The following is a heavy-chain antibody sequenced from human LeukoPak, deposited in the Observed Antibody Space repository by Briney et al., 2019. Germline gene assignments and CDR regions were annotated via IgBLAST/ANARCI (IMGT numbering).Heavy chain of an antibody. Sequence: GGSLRLSCAASGFTFSSYGMHWVRQAPGKGLEWAAFIRYDGSNKYYADSVKGRFTISRDNSKNTLYLQMNSLRAEDTAVYYCASEVIVVVVAATPHAFDIWGQGTMVTVSS. J-gene: IGHJ3*02. CDR1: GFTFSSYG. V-gene: IGHV3-30*02. D-gene: IGHD2-15*01. CDR3: ASEVIVVVVAATPHAFDI. CDR2: IRYDGSNK.